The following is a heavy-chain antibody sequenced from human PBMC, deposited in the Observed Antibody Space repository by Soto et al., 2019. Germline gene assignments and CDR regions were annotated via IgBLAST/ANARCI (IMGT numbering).Heavy chain of an antibody. CDR1: GYTPTELS. CDR3: ATDFGGKDYYDSSGYNYAFDI. D-gene: IGHD3-22*01. Sequence: GASVKVSCKVSGYTPTELSMHWVRQAPGKGLEWMGGFDPEDGETIYAQKFQGRVTMTEDTSTDTAYMELSSLRSEDTAVYYCATDFGGKDYYDSSGYNYAFDIWGQGTMVTVSS. CDR2: FDPEDGET. V-gene: IGHV1-24*01. J-gene: IGHJ3*02.